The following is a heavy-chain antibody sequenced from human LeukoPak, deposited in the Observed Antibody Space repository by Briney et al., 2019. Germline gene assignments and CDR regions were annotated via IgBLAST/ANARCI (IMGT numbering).Heavy chain of an antibody. J-gene: IGHJ4*02. CDR1: AFTFGSYR. V-gene: IGHV3-48*02. Sequence: GGSRRLAWAVAAFTFGSYRMNCVRQAPGKGREWVAYISSSTSSRTIYYADSVKGRFTMSSDNATNSMYLQMNSLRDEDTDVYSCAREARKQWLDPSYFDYWGQGTLVTVSS. CDR3: AREARKQWLDPSYFDY. D-gene: IGHD6-19*01. CDR2: ISSSTSSRTI.